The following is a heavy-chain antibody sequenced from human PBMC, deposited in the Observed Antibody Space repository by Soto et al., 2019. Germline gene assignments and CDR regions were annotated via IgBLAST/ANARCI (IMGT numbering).Heavy chain of an antibody. D-gene: IGHD7-27*01. Sequence: QITLKESGPTLVKPTQTLTLTCTFSGFSLSTSGVGVGWIRQPPGKALEWLALIYWDDDKRYSPSLKSRLTSTKDTSKSQVVLTMTTMDPVDTATYYCAPSPQLGISWYFDLWGRGTLVTVSS. J-gene: IGHJ2*01. CDR3: APSPQLGISWYFDL. V-gene: IGHV2-5*02. CDR2: IYWDDDK. CDR1: GFSLSTSGVG.